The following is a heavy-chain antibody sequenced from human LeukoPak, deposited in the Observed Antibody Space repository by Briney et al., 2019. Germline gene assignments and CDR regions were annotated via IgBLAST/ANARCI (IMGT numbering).Heavy chain of an antibody. Sequence: GGSLRLSCAASGFTFDDYAMHWVRQAPGKGLEWVSVISWNSGTIAYADSVKGRFTISRDNAKNSLYLQMNSLRAEDTALYYCAKGPYSSSWYVSAEYFQHWGQGTLVTVSS. CDR3: AKGPYSSSWYVSAEYFQH. J-gene: IGHJ1*01. D-gene: IGHD6-13*01. V-gene: IGHV3-9*01. CDR2: ISWNSGTI. CDR1: GFTFDDYA.